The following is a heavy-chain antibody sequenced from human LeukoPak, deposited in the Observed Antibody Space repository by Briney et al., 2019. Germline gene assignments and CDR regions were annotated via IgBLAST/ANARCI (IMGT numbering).Heavy chain of an antibody. CDR1: GFTFSSYS. CDR3: ARLRGADAFDI. J-gene: IGHJ3*02. D-gene: IGHD1-26*01. CDR2: ISSSSSYI. Sequence: GGSLRLSCPASGFTFSSYSINWDRQAPGKGLEWVSSISSSSSYISYAGSVKGRFTISRDNAKNSLYLQMNSLSAEHTAVYYCARLRGADAFDIWGQGTMVTVSS. V-gene: IGHV3-21*01.